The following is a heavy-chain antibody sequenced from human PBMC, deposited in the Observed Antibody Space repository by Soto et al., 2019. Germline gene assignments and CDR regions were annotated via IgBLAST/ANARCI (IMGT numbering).Heavy chain of an antibody. CDR3: ARDILKGIFPPQIGMDA. V-gene: IGHV3-53*01. Sequence: GGSLRLSCAASGVTFNTFNMNWVRQAPGKGLEWVSVIYSGGSTYYADSVKGRFTISRDNSKNTLYLQMNSLRAEDTAVYYCARDILKGIFPPQIGMDAWGQGTPVTV. J-gene: IGHJ6*02. CDR2: IYSGGST. D-gene: IGHD3-3*01. CDR1: GVTFNTFN.